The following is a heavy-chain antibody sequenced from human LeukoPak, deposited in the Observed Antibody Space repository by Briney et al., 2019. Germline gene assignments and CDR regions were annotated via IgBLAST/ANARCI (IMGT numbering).Heavy chain of an antibody. J-gene: IGHJ6*03. CDR3: ARDGIGTIFGVVIRTRGHYMDV. V-gene: IGHV3-30*04. CDR1: GFTFSSYA. D-gene: IGHD3-3*01. CDR2: ISFDGTYK. Sequence: PVGSLRLSCAASGFTFSSYAMHWVRQAPGKGLEWVAAISFDGTYKYYADSVKGRFTISRDNSKNTLYLQMNSLRAEDTALYYCARDGIGTIFGVVIRTRGHYMDVWGKGTTVTVSS.